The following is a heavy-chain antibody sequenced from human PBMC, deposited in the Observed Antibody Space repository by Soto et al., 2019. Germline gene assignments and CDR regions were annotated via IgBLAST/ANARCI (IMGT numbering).Heavy chain of an antibody. J-gene: IGHJ5*01. Sequence: ASETLGISCTFSVDSATIGNYSWSWIRQPPGKGLEWIGYIYYSGNTNYSPSLKSRVTMSLDRSNNQFSLNLSSVTAADTAVYYCPRIPVDTSMIYWFDRWGQGIMFTVSS. CDR2: IYYSGNT. CDR1: VDSATIGNYS. V-gene: IGHV4-61*01. CDR3: PRIPVDTSMIYWFDR. D-gene: IGHD5-18*01.